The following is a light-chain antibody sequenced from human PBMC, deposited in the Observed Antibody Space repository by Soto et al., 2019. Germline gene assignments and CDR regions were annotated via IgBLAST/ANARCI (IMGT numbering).Light chain of an antibody. CDR2: LGS. Sequence: DIVMTQSPLSLPVTPGEPASISCRSSQSLLHNNGYNYLDWYLQKPGQSPQLLIYLGSNRASRVPDRFSGSGSGTDFTLKISRVEAEDVGIYYCMQALQTRDTFGPGTKVDIK. CDR1: QSLLHNNGYNY. CDR3: MQALQTRDT. V-gene: IGKV2-28*01. J-gene: IGKJ3*01.